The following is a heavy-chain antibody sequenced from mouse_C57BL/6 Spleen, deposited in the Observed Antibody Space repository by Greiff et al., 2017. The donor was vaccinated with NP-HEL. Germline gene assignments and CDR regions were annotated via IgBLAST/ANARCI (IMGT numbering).Heavy chain of an antibody. V-gene: IGHV6-3*01. D-gene: IGHD5-1*01. Sequence: VMLVESGGGLVQPGGSMKLSCVASGFTFSNYWMNWVRQSPEKGLEWVAQIRLKSDNYATHYAESVKGRFTISRDDSKSSVYLQMNNLRAEDTGIYYCSTWAWFAYWGQGTLVTVSA. J-gene: IGHJ3*01. CDR3: STWAWFAY. CDR2: IRLKSDNYAT. CDR1: GFTFSNYW.